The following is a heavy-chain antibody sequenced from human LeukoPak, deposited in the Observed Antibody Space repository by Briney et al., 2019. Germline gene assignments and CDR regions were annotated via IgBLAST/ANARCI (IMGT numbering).Heavy chain of an antibody. J-gene: IGHJ4*02. V-gene: IGHV3-7*01. Sequence: GGSWGLSGAALGSTFGGNWWGWFRQAQGKGLEWVAHIKHDGTEKYYVDSVKGRFTISRDNAKNSLYLQMNSLRAEDTAVYYCVGDPGDYWGQGTLVTVSS. CDR1: GSTFGGNW. CDR3: VGDPGDY. CDR2: IKHDGTEK.